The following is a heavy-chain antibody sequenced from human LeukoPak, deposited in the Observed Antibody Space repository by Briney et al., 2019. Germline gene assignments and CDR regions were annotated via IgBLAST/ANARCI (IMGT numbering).Heavy chain of an antibody. D-gene: IGHD3-22*01. CDR3: ARSGYDSSTSPFDY. J-gene: IGHJ4*02. Sequence: GGSLRLSCAASGFTFSSYWMSWVRQAPGKGLEWVANIKQDGSEKYYVDSVKGRFTISRDNAKNSLYLQMNSLRAEDTAEYYCARSGYDSSTSPFDYWGQGTLVTVSS. V-gene: IGHV3-7*01. CDR2: IKQDGSEK. CDR1: GFTFSSYW.